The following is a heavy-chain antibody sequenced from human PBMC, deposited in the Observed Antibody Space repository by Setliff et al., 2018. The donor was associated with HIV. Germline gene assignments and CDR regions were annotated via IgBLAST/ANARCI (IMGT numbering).Heavy chain of an antibody. J-gene: IGHJ1*01. CDR3: AREAEQDYDVVTETLVEGAYIQF. Sequence: PSETLSLTCTVSGASLYSGSYFWSWVRQPAGKGLEWIGRIYTSGDTNYNPSLKSRVTISMDTSKKQFSLKLRSVTAADTAVYYCAREAEQDYDVVTETLVEGAYIQFWGQGSLVTVSS. V-gene: IGHV4-61*02. D-gene: IGHD3-9*01. CDR2: IYTSGDT. CDR1: GASLYSGSYF.